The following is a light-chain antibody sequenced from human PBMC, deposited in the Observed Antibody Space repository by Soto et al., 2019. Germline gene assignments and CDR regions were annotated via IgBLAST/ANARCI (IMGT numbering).Light chain of an antibody. V-gene: IGKV1-5*03. J-gene: IGKJ1*01. CDR3: QQYHSYSRT. CDR1: QIVSTW. Sequence: DIQITQSPSTLSASVGEEVTTPSRASQIVSTWLAWYQQKPGKAPKLLIYKASTLQSGVPSRFSGSGSGTEFTLTISSLQPDDIATYYCQQYHSYSRTFGQGTKVDIK. CDR2: KAS.